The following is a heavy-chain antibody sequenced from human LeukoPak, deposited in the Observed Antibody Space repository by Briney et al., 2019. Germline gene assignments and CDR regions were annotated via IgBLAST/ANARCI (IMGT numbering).Heavy chain of an antibody. V-gene: IGHV4-59*01. J-gene: IGHJ4*02. CDR1: GGSISSYY. Sequence: PSETLSLTCTVSGGSISSYYWSWIRQPPGKGLEWIGYIYYSGSTNYNPSLKSRVTISVDTSKNQFSLKLSSVTAADTAVYYCARVGDSSGYYCSYFDYWGQGTLVTVSS. CDR2: IYYSGST. D-gene: IGHD3-22*01. CDR3: ARVGDSSGYYCSYFDY.